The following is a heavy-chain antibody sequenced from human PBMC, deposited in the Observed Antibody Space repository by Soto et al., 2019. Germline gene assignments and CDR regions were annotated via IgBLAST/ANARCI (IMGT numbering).Heavy chain of an antibody. J-gene: IGHJ4*02. CDR2: IYNNVST. D-gene: IGHD2-2*01. V-gene: IGHV4-59*08. Sequence: QVQLQESGPGLVKPSETLSVTCTVSGGSISSYYWSWIRQTPGKGLEWIGYIYNNVSTNYNPSLKSRVTISVDTSKNQFSLKPSSVTAADTAVYYCAKHVDLGYCSSTSCYLRGVFDYWGQGTLVTVSS. CDR3: AKHVDLGYCSSTSCYLRGVFDY. CDR1: GGSISSYY.